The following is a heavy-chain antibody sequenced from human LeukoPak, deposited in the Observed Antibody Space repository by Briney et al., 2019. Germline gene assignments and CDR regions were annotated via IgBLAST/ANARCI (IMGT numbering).Heavy chain of an antibody. CDR3: VKDGGIAAAGTSGYFQH. Sequence: GGSLRLSCVASGFTFRSYALNWVRQAPGKGLEWVSGTSGSGVDTYYADSVKGRFTISRDNSKNMVYLQLDSLRVEDTAVYYCVKDGGIAAAGTSGYFQHWGQGTLVTVSS. CDR2: TSGSGVDT. CDR1: GFTFRSYA. J-gene: IGHJ1*01. D-gene: IGHD6-13*01. V-gene: IGHV3-23*01.